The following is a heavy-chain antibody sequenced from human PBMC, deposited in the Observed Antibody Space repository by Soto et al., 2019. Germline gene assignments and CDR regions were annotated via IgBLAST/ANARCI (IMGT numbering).Heavy chain of an antibody. V-gene: IGHV1-58*02. CDR3: AAHPKRYYYGMDV. J-gene: IGHJ6*02. CDR1: GFTFTSSA. Sequence: SVKVSCKASGFTFTSSAMQWVRQARGQRLEWIGWIVVGSGNTNYAQKFQERVTITRDMSTSTAYMELSSLRSEDTAVYYCAAHPKRYYYGMDVWGQGTTVTVSS. CDR2: IVVGSGNT.